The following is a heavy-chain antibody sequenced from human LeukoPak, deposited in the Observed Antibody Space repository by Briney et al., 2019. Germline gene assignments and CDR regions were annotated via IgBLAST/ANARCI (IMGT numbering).Heavy chain of an antibody. J-gene: IGHJ6*03. CDR2: ISAYNGNT. V-gene: IGHV1-18*04. CDR1: GYTFTGYY. Sequence: ASVKVSCKASGYTFTGYYTHWVRQAPGQGLEWMGWISAYNGNTNYAQKLQGRVTMTTDTSTSTAYMELRSLRSDDTAVYYCARVRIQSGSYGYYYYMDVWGKGTTVTVSS. D-gene: IGHD1-26*01. CDR3: ARVRIQSGSYGYYYYMDV.